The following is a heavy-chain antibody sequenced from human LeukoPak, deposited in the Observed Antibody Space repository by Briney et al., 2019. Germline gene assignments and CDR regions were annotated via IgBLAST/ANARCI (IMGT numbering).Heavy chain of an antibody. D-gene: IGHD1-26*01. J-gene: IGHJ4*02. CDR1: GGSISSSSYY. V-gene: IGHV4-39*01. CDR2: IYFSGST. Sequence: PSETLSLTCTVSGGSISSSSYYWGWIRQTPGKGLEWIGSIYFSGSTYYNPSLKSRVTISIDTSKNQFSLKLSSVTAADTAVYYCARHPYSGSPFDYWGPGTLVTVSS. CDR3: ARHPYSGSPFDY.